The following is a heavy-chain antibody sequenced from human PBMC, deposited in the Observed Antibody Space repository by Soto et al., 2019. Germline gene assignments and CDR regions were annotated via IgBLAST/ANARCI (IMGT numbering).Heavy chain of an antibody. Sequence: GVSLRLSCAASGFTFSSYAMSWIRQAPGKGLEWVSGISGSGGSTYSADSVKGRFTISRDNFKNTLYLQMYSLRAEDTAVYYCAKAGDYGDYIGYFDYWGQGTLVTVS. CDR3: AKAGDYGDYIGYFDY. D-gene: IGHD4-17*01. CDR1: GFTFSSYA. J-gene: IGHJ4*02. CDR2: ISGSGGST. V-gene: IGHV3-23*01.